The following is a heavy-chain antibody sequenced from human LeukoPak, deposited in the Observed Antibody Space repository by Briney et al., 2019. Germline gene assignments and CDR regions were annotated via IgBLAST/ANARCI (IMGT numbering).Heavy chain of an antibody. Sequence: GASVKVSCKASGYTFTSYGISWVRQAPGQGLEWMGWISAYNGNTNYAQKLQGRVTMTTDTSTSTAYMELRSLRSDDTAVYYCARANYDSSGYYLVDYWGQGTLVTVSS. V-gene: IGHV1-18*01. CDR2: ISAYNGNT. CDR3: ARANYDSSGYYLVDY. J-gene: IGHJ4*02. D-gene: IGHD3-22*01. CDR1: GYTFTSYG.